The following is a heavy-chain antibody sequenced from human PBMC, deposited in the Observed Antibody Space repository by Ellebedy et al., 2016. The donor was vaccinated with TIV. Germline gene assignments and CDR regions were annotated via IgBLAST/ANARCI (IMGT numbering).Heavy chain of an antibody. V-gene: IGHV3-30*03. D-gene: IGHD3-9*01. CDR3: ALRNGIGSPWPYFTS. J-gene: IGHJ5*02. CDR2: ISKNGTDR. CDR1: CFTFSSKG. Sequence: GESLKISCVGSCFTFSSKGLHWVRQAPGKVLEWVAVISKNGTDRTYADSVKGRFTISRDNPRNTLYLQMDRLTTEDTSEYFCALRNGIGSPWPYFTSWGRGTLVTVSS.